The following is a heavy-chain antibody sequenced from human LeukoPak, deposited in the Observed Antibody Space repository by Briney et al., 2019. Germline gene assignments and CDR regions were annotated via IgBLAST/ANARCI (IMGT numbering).Heavy chain of an antibody. Sequence: ASVKVSCKASGYTFTGYYMHWVRQAPGQGLEWMGWINPNGGGTNYAQKFQGRVTMTRDTSISTAYMELSRLTSDDTAVYYCARGVAEAVNWFDPWGQGTLVAVSS. J-gene: IGHJ5*02. V-gene: IGHV1-2*02. D-gene: IGHD6-13*01. CDR3: ARGVAEAVNWFDP. CDR1: GYTFTGYY. CDR2: INPNGGGT.